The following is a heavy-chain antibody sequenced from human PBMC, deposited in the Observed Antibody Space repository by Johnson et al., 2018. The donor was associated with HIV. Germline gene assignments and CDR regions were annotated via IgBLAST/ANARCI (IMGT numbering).Heavy chain of an antibody. J-gene: IGHJ3*02. CDR2: IWYDGSNK. CDR3: AETPGIAAAGTGYAFDI. D-gene: IGHD6-13*01. Sequence: QVQLVESGGGLVQPGGSLRLSCAASGLTFSDYWMHWVRQAPGKGLEWVAVIWYDGSNKYYADSVKGRFTISRDNSKNTLYLQMNSLRAEDTAVYYCAETPGIAAAGTGYAFDIWGQGTMVTVSS. V-gene: IGHV3-33*08. CDR1: GLTFSDYW.